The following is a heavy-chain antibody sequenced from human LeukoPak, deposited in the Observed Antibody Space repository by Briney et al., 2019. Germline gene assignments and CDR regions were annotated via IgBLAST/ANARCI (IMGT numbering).Heavy chain of an antibody. V-gene: IGHV3-48*03. CDR2: ISGRDNSI. J-gene: IGHJ4*02. CDR1: GFTFSGFD. Sequence: GGSLRLSCAASGFTFSGFDMNWVRQAPGKGLEWVSFISGRDNSIYYADSVKGRFTISRDNAKNSVYLQMNSLRAEDTAVYYCAGTFDFWGQGALVTVSS. CDR3: AGTFDF.